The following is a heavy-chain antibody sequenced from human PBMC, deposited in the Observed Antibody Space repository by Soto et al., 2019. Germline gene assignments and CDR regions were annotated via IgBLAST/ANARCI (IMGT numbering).Heavy chain of an antibody. Sequence: ASVKVSCKASRYTFTSYGISWVRQAPGQGLGWMGWISAYNGKTNFAQKFRGRVTMTTDKATSTAYMELRSLRSDDTAVYYCARDISDYYHESSGPFDYWGQGTLVTVSS. CDR1: RYTFTSYG. V-gene: IGHV1-18*04. J-gene: IGHJ4*02. CDR2: ISAYNGKT. CDR3: ARDISDYYHESSGPFDY. D-gene: IGHD3-22*01.